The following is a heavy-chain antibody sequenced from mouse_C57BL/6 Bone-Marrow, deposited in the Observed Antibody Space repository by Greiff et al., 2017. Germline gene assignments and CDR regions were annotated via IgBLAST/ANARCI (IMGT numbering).Heavy chain of an antibody. J-gene: IGHJ1*03. CDR1: GYTFTSYW. Sequence: VQLQQPGAELVKPGASVKMSCKASGYTFTSYWITWVKQRPGQGLEWIGDIYPGSGSTNYNEKFKSKATLTVDTSSRTAYRQLSSLTSEDSAVYYGARPYYSNYWYFDVWGTGTTVTVSS. CDR2: IYPGSGST. V-gene: IGHV1-55*01. CDR3: ARPYYSNYWYFDV. D-gene: IGHD2-5*01.